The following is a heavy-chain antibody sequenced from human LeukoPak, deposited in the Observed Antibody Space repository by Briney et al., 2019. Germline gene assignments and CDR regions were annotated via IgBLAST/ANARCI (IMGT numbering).Heavy chain of an antibody. CDR3: ATDPLGITMIGAPLR. J-gene: IGHJ4*02. V-gene: IGHV1-24*01. Sequence: ASVKVTCKVSGYTLTELSMHWVRQAPGKGLEWMGGFDPEDGETIYAQKFQGRVTMTEDTSTDTAYMELSSLRSEDTAVYYCATDPLGITMIGAPLRWGQGTLVTVSS. D-gene: IGHD3-22*01. CDR1: GYTLTELS. CDR2: FDPEDGET.